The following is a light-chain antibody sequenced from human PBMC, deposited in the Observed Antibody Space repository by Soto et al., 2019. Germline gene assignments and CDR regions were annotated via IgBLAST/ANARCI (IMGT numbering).Light chain of an antibody. J-gene: IGKJ4*01. Sequence: DIQMTQSPSSLSASVGDRVTISCRASQSISSYLNWYQQKPGKAPKLLIYAASSLQSGVPSRFSGSGSGTDFTLTISSLQPEAFATYYCQQSYSTPLTFGGGTTVEIK. CDR3: QQSYSTPLT. V-gene: IGKV1-39*01. CDR1: QSISSY. CDR2: AAS.